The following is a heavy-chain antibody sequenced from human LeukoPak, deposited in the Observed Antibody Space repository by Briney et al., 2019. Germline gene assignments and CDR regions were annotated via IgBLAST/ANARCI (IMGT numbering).Heavy chain of an antibody. CDR2: IIPIFGTA. CDR1: GGTFSSYA. CDR3: ASFSKTIFGVVSHFDY. Sequence: GASVKVSCKASGGTFSSYAISWVRQAPGQGLEWMGRIIPIFGTANYAQKFQGRVTITTDESTSTAYMELSSLRSEDTAVYYCASFSKTIFGVVSHFDYWGQGTLVTVSS. J-gene: IGHJ4*02. V-gene: IGHV1-69*05. D-gene: IGHD3-3*01.